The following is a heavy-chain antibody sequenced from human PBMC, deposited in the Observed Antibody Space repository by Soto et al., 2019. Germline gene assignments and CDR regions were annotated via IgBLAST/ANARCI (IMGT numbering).Heavy chain of an antibody. CDR3: AKLGGSLEGGHAFDL. J-gene: IGHJ3*01. CDR1: GLAFSSYG. CDR2: ISYDGSHE. V-gene: IGHV3-30*18. D-gene: IGHD3-10*01. Sequence: SGGSLRLSCSASGLAFSSYGMHWVRQAPGKGLQWVALISYDGSHEYYADSVKGRFTISRDNSKNMLYIQMNSLRTEDTALYYCAKLGGSLEGGHAFDLWGQGTMVTVSS.